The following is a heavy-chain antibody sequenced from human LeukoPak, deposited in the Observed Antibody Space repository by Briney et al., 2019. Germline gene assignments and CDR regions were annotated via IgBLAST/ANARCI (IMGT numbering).Heavy chain of an antibody. D-gene: IGHD3-10*01. CDR1: GFTFTNYN. CDR3: ARERSRSYYYGSGSPDY. CDR2: ISTSGTI. J-gene: IGHJ4*02. V-gene: IGHV3-48*01. Sequence: GGSLRLSCAASGFTFTNYNMNWVRQAPGKGLEWISYISTSGTIYYADSVKGRFTISRDNSKNTLYLQMNSLRAEDTAVYYCARERSRSYYYGSGSPDYWGQGTLVTVSS.